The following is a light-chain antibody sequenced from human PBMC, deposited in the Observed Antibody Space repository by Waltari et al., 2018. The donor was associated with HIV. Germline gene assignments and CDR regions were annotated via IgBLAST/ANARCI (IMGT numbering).Light chain of an antibody. CDR1: QSVSSSY. CDR3: QQYGSSREAT. V-gene: IGKV3-20*01. Sequence: EIVLTQSPGTLSLSPGERATLSCRASQSVSSSYLAWYQHKPGQAPRLLIYGASGRATGIPDRFSGSGSGTDFTLTISRLEPEDFAVYYCQQYGSSREATFGEGTKVEIK. CDR2: GAS. J-gene: IGKJ4*01.